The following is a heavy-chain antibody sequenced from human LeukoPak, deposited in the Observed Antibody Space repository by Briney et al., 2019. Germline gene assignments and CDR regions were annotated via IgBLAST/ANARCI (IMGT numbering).Heavy chain of an antibody. CDR2: IYYGGST. Sequence: PSETLSLTCTVSVDSITGISYYWGWIRQPPGKGLEWIGSIYYGGSTYYNASLKSRVPISVEESKNQSLLTNGYVTAPEHAEYYCCRREPDYRMDYWGQGTLVTVSS. D-gene: IGHD3-16*01. CDR1: VDSITGISYY. CDR3: CRREPDYRMDY. J-gene: IGHJ4*02. V-gene: IGHV4-39*01.